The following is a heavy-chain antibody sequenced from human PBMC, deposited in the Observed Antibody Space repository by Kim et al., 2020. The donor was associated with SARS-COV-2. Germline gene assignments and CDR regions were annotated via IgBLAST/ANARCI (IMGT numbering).Heavy chain of an antibody. D-gene: IGHD6-19*01. Sequence: GGSLRLSCAASGFTFSDSAMHWVRQASGKGLEWVGRIRIKANNYATTYAASVQGRFIISRDDSKNTTYLQMNSLKTEDTAVYYCTRPGYSSGWSDYWGQG. CDR2: IRIKANNYAT. CDR3: TRPGYSSGWSDY. V-gene: IGHV3-73*01. J-gene: IGHJ4*02. CDR1: GFTFSDSA.